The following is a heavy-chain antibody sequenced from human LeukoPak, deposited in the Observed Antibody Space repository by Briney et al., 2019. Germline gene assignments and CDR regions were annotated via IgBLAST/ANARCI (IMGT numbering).Heavy chain of an antibody. D-gene: IGHD6-6*01. V-gene: IGHV1-18*01. Sequence: GASVKVSCKASGCTFTKYGLNWVRQAPGQGLQWMGWISCYNGHTHYAQNFQGRVTMTTDTSTNTAYMELRSLRSDDTAVYYCARREGQSASPFFFDSWGQGTLVTVSS. J-gene: IGHJ4*02. CDR1: GCTFTKYG. CDR3: ARREGQSASPFFFDS. CDR2: ISCYNGHT.